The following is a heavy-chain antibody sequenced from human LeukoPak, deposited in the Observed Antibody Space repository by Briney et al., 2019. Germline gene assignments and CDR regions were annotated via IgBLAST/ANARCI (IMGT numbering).Heavy chain of an antibody. Sequence: GASVKVSCKASGYTFTGYYIHWVRQAPGQGLEWMGWINPNSGGTNYAQKFQGWVTMTRDTSISTAYMELSGLKSDDTAVYYCARLLRDRSGWYFDYWGQGTLVTVSS. J-gene: IGHJ4*02. CDR3: ARLLRDRSGWYFDY. V-gene: IGHV1-2*04. CDR2: INPNSGGT. CDR1: GYTFTGYY. D-gene: IGHD6-19*01.